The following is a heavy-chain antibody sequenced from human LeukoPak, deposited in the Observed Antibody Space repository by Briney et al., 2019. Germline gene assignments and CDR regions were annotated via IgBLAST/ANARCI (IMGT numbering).Heavy chain of an antibody. Sequence: ASVKVSCKVSEYTLTEFSMHWVRQAPGKGLERMGGFAPEERKTIYAQKFRGRVTITADKSTRTAYMELSSLRSEDTAVYYCARDNDSRDPPHFDYWGQGTLVTVSS. CDR1: EYTLTEFS. CDR2: FAPEERKT. J-gene: IGHJ4*02. V-gene: IGHV1-24*01. CDR3: ARDNDSRDPPHFDY. D-gene: IGHD3-16*01.